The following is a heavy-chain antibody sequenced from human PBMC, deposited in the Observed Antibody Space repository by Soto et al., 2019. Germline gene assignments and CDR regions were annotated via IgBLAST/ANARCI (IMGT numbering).Heavy chain of an antibody. D-gene: IGHD2-2*02. CDR2: IYYSGRT. CDR3: ARGYCSSTICYIWDNWFDP. V-gene: IGHV4-59*01. Sequence: QVQLQESGPGLVKPSETLSLTCTVSGGSISSYYWSWIRQPPGKGLEWIGYIYYSGRTNYNPSLKGRVTISVDTSKNQFSLKLSSVTAADTAVYYCARGYCSSTICYIWDNWFDPWGQGTLVTVSS. CDR1: GGSISSYY. J-gene: IGHJ5*02.